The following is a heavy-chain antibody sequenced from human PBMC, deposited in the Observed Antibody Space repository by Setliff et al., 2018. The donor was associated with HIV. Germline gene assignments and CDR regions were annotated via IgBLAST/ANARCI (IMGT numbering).Heavy chain of an antibody. Sequence: GGSLRLSCAASGFTFDDYAMHWVRQAPGKGLVWVSRINSDGSSTSYADSVKGRFTISRDNAKNALYLQMNSLRAEDTAVYYCARGQVGYSYFDFWGQGALVTVSS. V-gene: IGHV3-74*01. J-gene: IGHJ4*02. CDR2: INSDGSST. CDR3: ARGQVGYSYFDF. D-gene: IGHD1-26*01. CDR1: GFTFDDYA.